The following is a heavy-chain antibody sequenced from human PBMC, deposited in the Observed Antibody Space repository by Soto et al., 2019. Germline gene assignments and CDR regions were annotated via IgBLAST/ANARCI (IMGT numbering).Heavy chain of an antibody. J-gene: IGHJ4*02. Sequence: QVQLVESGGGVVQPGRSLRLSCAASGFTFSSYGMHWVRQAPGKGLEWVAVISYDGSNKYYADSVKGRLTISRDNSKNTLYLQMNSLRAEDTAVYYCAIEYYDFWSGIDYWGQGTLVTVSS. V-gene: IGHV3-30*03. CDR1: GFTFSSYG. D-gene: IGHD3-3*01. CDR2: ISYDGSNK. CDR3: AIEYYDFWSGIDY.